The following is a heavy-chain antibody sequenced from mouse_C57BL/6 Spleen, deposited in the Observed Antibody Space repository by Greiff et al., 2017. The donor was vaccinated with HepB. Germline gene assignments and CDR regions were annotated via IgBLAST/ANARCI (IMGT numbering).Heavy chain of an antibody. Sequence: EVMLVESGEGLVKPGGSLKLSCAASGFTFSSYAMSWVRQTPEKRLEWVAYISSGGDYIYYADTVKGRFTISRDNARNTLYLQMSSLKSEDTAMYYCTRVPRLSRPLAMDYWGQGTSVTVSS. CDR2: ISSGGDYI. CDR1: GFTFSSYA. D-gene: IGHD1-1*01. CDR3: TRVPRLSRPLAMDY. V-gene: IGHV5-9-1*02. J-gene: IGHJ4*01.